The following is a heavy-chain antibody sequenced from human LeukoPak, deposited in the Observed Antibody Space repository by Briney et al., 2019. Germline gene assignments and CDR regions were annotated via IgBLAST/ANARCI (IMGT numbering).Heavy chain of an antibody. V-gene: IGHV3-23*01. J-gene: IGHJ4*02. CDR1: YA. Sequence: YAMSWVRQAPGKGLEWVSAISGSGGSTYYADSVKGRFTISRDNSKNTLYLQMNSLRAEDTAVYYCAKATWFGELPRTLNYFDYWGQGTLVTVSS. CDR3: AKATWFGELPRTLNYFDY. CDR2: ISGSGGST. D-gene: IGHD3-10*01.